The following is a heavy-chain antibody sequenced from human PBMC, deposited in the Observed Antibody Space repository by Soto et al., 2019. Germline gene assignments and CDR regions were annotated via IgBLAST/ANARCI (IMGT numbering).Heavy chain of an antibody. J-gene: IGHJ4*02. D-gene: IGHD6-13*01. CDR2: IHHSGST. V-gene: IGHV4-4*02. CDR3: ARDQGSHPGD. Sequence: QVQLQESGPCLVRPSGTESLTCAVSGLSISSDNWWSWVRQPPGKGLEWIGEIHHSGSTNYNPSLKSRVTMSVVPSKDLFSLTLNSVTAADTAFYYCARDQGSHPGDWGQGTLVSVSS. CDR1: GLSISSDNW.